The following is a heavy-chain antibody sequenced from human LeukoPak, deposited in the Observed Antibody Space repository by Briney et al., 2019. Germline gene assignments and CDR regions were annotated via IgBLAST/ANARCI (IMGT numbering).Heavy chain of an antibody. CDR2: IYYSGST. J-gene: IGHJ6*02. CDR3: ARENYGMDV. V-gene: IGHV4-59*01. CDR1: GGSISNYY. Sequence: SETLSLTCTVSGGSISNYYWSWIRQPPGKGLEWIGYIYYSGSTNYNPSLKSRVTISVDTSKNQFSLKLSSVTAADTAVYYCARENYGMDVWGQGTTVTVSS.